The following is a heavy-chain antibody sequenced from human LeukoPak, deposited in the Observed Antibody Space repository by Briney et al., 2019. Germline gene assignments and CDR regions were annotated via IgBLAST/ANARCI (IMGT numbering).Heavy chain of an antibody. Sequence: GGSLRLSCAASGFTFSDYYMSWIRQAPGKGLEWVSYISSSSSYTNYADSVKGRFTISRDNAKNSLYLQMNSLRAEDTAVYYCARYSGSQRGDFDYWGQGTLVTVSS. CDR1: GFTFSDYY. D-gene: IGHD1-26*01. CDR3: ARYSGSQRGDFDY. J-gene: IGHJ4*02. CDR2: ISSSSSYT. V-gene: IGHV3-11*06.